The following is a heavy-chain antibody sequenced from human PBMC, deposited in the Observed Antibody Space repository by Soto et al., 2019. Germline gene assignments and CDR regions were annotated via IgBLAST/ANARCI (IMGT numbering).Heavy chain of an antibody. D-gene: IGHD2-2*01. V-gene: IGHV4-38-2*02. CDR2: IYHSGST. CDR3: ARDHYCSSTSCYFGGNWFDH. CDR1: GYSISSGYY. J-gene: IGHJ5*02. Sequence: SETLSLTCAVSGYSISSGYYWGWIRQPPGKGLEWIGSIYHSGSTYYNPSLKSRVTISVDTSKNQFSLKLSSVTAADTAVYYCARDHYCSSTSCYFGGNWFDHWGQGTLVTVSS.